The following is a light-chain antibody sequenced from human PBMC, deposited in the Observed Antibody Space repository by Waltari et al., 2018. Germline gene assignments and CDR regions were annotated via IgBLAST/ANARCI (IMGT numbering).Light chain of an antibody. J-gene: IGKJ2*01. CDR1: QRVDNND. V-gene: IGKV3-20*01. CDR3: QQYGGSPLYT. CDR2: DAS. Sequence: EIVLTHFPGTLSFFLGDRATLSCRASQRVDNNDLTWYQQKPGQAPRLLIYDASTRASGIPDRFSGSGSGTDFTLTISRLEPEDFAVYYCQQYGGSPLYTFGQGTKVDIK.